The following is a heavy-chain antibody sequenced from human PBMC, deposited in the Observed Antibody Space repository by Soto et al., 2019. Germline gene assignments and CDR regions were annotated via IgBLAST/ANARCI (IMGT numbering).Heavy chain of an antibody. CDR2: ITWNSANI. V-gene: IGHV3-9*01. Sequence: GGSLRLSCSASGFTFDDYAMHWVRQAPGKGLEWVSSITWNSANIVYADSVKGRFTISRDNAKKSLYLQMNSLRGEDTVLFYCAKDTWPRAARGAGFDYWGQGTLVTVSS. D-gene: IGHD6-6*01. CDR3: AKDTWPRAARGAGFDY. J-gene: IGHJ4*01. CDR1: GFTFDDYA.